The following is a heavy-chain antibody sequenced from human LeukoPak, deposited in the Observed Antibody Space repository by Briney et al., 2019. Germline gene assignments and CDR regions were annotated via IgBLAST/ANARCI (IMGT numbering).Heavy chain of an antibody. V-gene: IGHV1-2*02. D-gene: IGHD2-21*01. J-gene: IGHJ6*03. Sequence: ASVKVSCKASGYTFTGYYMHWVRQAPGQGLEWMGWINPNSGGTNYAQTFQGRVTMTRDTSISTAYMELSRLRSDDTAVYYCAREAPSTKLRYMDVWGKGTTVTVSS. CDR1: GYTFTGYY. CDR2: INPNSGGT. CDR3: AREAPSTKLRYMDV.